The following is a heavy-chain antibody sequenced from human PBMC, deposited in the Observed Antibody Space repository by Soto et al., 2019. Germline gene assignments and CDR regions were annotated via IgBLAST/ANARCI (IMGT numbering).Heavy chain of an antibody. CDR1: GYSISSSNW. D-gene: IGHD1-26*01. CDR2: IYYSGTT. V-gene: IGHV4-28*01. Sequence: SETLSLTCAVSGYSISSSNWWGWIRQPPGKGLEWIGYIYYSGTTYYNPSLKSRVTMSVDTSKNQFSLKLTSVTAVDTAVYYCASREIQGPIDYWGQGTQVTVSS. J-gene: IGHJ4*02. CDR3: ASREIQGPIDY.